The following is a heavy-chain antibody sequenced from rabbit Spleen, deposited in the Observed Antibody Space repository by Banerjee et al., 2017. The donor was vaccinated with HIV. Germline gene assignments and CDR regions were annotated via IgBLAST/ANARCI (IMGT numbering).Heavy chain of an antibody. CDR2: IAGSSSGNT. J-gene: IGHJ2*01. D-gene: IGHD8-1*01. Sequence: QSLEESGGDLVKPGASLTLTCTASGFSFSSSDYMCWVRQAPGKGLEWISCIAGSSSGNTYYASWAKGPFTISKTSSTTVTLQMTSLTAADTATYFCARSGDSYNAYAFWGPGTLVTVS. V-gene: IGHV1S40*01. CDR3: ARSGDSYNAYAF. CDR1: GFSFSSSDY.